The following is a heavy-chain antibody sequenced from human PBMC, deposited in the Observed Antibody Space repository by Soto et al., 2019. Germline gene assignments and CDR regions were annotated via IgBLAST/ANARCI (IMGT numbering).Heavy chain of an antibody. CDR1: GGSFSGYY. CDR3: AREYFYDSSGIGFDD. V-gene: IGHV4-59*01. CDR2: LYYSGSP. J-gene: IGHJ4*02. D-gene: IGHD3-22*01. Sequence: QVQLQESGPGLVKPSETLSLTCSVSGGSFSGYYWSWIRQPPGKGLEWIGDLYYSGSPNYNPSLKGRVTISVDGARNHFSLKLKSVTAADTAVYYCAREYFYDSSGIGFDDWGQGALVIVSS.